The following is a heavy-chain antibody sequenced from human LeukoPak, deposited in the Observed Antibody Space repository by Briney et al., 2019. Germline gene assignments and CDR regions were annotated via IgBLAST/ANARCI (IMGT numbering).Heavy chain of an antibody. D-gene: IGHD3-16*02. V-gene: IGHV3-11*04. CDR2: ISSSSSTI. CDR3: ASYDGYRNWFDP. J-gene: IGHJ5*02. Sequence: GGSLRLSCAVSGFTVTVNYMSWVRQAPGKGLEWVSYISSSSSTIYYADSVKGRFTISRDNAKNSLYLQMNSLRAEDTAVYYCASYDGYRNWFDPWGQGTLVTVSS. CDR1: GFTVTVNY.